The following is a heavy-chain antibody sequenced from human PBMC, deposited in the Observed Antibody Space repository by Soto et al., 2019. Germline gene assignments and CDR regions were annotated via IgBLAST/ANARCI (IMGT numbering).Heavy chain of an antibody. D-gene: IGHD3-22*01. CDR3: ARRMYYYDSSGYSYYYGMDV. Sequence: PGASLKISCKGSGYSFTSYWIGWVRQMPGKGLEWMGIIYPGDSDTRYSPSFQGQVTISADKSISTAYLQWSSLKASDTAMYYCARRMYYYDSSGYSYYYGMDVWGQGTTVTVSS. J-gene: IGHJ6*02. CDR2: IYPGDSDT. CDR1: GYSFTSYW. V-gene: IGHV5-51*01.